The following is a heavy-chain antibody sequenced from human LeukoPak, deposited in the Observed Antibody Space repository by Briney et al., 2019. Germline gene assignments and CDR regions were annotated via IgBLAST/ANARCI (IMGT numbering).Heavy chain of an antibody. V-gene: IGHV1-2*02. CDR1: GYTFTGYY. D-gene: IGHD5-12*01. Sequence: VASVKVSCKASGYTFTGYYMHWVRQAPGQGLEWMGWINPNSGGTNYAQKFQGRVTITRDTSISTAYMELSRLRSDDTAVYYCARDGSGYALRPTTHPPDYWGQGTLVTVSS. CDR2: INPNSGGT. J-gene: IGHJ4*02. CDR3: ARDGSGYALRPTTHPPDY.